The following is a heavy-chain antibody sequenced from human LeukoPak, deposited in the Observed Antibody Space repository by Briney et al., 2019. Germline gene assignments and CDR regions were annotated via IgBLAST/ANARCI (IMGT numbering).Heavy chain of an antibody. D-gene: IGHD4-17*01. V-gene: IGHV4-39*01. Sequence: PSETLSLTCTVSGGSISSSSYYWGWIRQPPGKGLEWIGSIYYSGSTYYNPSLKSRVTISVDTSKNQFSLKLSSVTAADTAVYYCARRGYGDYADAFAISGQGTMVNVSS. CDR1: GGSISSSSYY. CDR2: IYYSGST. J-gene: IGHJ3*02. CDR3: ARRGYGDYADAFAI.